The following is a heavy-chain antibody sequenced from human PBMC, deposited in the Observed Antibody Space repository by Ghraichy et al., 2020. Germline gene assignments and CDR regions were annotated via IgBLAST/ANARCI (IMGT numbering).Heavy chain of an antibody. D-gene: IGHD1-1*01. CDR2: IYTSGST. CDR3: ARGTTGGTYYYYYSMDV. J-gene: IGHJ6*03. CDR1: GGSISSGSYY. Sequence: SETLSLTCTVSGGSISSGSYYWSWIRQPAGKGLEWIGRIYTSGSTNYNPSLKSRVTMSVDTSKNQFSLKLSSVTAADTAVYYCARGTTGGTYYYYYSMDVWGKGTTVTVSS. V-gene: IGHV4-61*02.